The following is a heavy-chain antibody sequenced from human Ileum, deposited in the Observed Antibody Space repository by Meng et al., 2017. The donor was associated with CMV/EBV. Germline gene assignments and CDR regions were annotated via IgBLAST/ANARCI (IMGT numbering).Heavy chain of an antibody. J-gene: IGHJ5*02. D-gene: IGHD3-3*01. CDR3: TRHYDFRDWFDP. CDR1: GGSLNTYA. V-gene: IGHV1-69*06. Sequence: SCQPSGGSLNTYAITWVRQAPGQGLEWMGLIVPIFGKVNYAQDFRGRVTITADTSTLTAYMELSNLRSDDTAVYYCTRHYDFRDWFDPWGQGTLVTVSS. CDR2: IVPIFGKV.